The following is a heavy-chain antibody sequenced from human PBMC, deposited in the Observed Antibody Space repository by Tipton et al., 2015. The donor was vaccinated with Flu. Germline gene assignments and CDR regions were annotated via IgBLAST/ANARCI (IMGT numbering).Heavy chain of an antibody. Sequence: TLSLTCTVSGGSISSYYWSWIRQPPGKGLEWIGYIYYSGSTNYNPSLKSRVTISVDTSKNQFSLKLSSVTAADSAVYYCSGTPGVAVAGTEFDYWGPGPVVTVSS. CDR3: SGTPGVAVAGTEFDY. CDR1: GGSISSYY. V-gene: IGHV4-59*01. J-gene: IGHJ4*02. D-gene: IGHD6-19*01. CDR2: IYYSGST.